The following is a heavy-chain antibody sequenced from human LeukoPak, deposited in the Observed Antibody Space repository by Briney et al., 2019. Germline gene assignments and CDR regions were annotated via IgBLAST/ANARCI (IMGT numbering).Heavy chain of an antibody. CDR3: ARDFRAYCGGDCYPTTQNWFDP. J-gene: IGHJ5*02. V-gene: IGHV3-48*03. D-gene: IGHD2-21*02. Sequence: GGSLRLSCAASGFTFSSYEMNWVRQAPGEGLEWVSYISSSGSTIYYADSVKGRFTISRDNAKNSLYLQMNSLRAEDTAVYYCARDFRAYCGGDCYPTTQNWFDPWGQGTLVTVSS. CDR1: GFTFSSYE. CDR2: ISSSGSTI.